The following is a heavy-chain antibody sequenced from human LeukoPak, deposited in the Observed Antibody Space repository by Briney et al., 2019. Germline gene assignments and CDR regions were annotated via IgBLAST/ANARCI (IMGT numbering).Heavy chain of an antibody. V-gene: IGHV1-69*06. CDR3: AEDGDYGSYAFDI. J-gene: IGHJ3*02. CDR1: GGTFSSYA. CDR2: IIPIFGTA. Sequence: SVKVSCKASGGTFSSYAISWVRQAPGQGLEWMGGIIPIFGTANYAQKSQGRVTITADKSTSTAYMELSSPRSEDTAVYYCAEDGDYGSYAFDIWGQGTMVTVSS. D-gene: IGHD4/OR15-4a*01.